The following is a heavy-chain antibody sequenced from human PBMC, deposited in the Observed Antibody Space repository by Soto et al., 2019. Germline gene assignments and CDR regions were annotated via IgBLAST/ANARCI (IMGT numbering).Heavy chain of an antibody. CDR1: GGTFSSYT. D-gene: IGHD7-27*01. J-gene: IGHJ5*02. Sequence: QVQLVQSGAEVKKPGSSVKVSCKASGGTFSSYTISWVRQAPGQGLEWMGRIIPILGIANYAQKFQGRVTITADKSTSTAYMELSSLRSEDTAVYSCASTPGPKHTVPWGQGTLVTVSS. CDR2: IIPILGIA. CDR3: ASTPGPKHTVP. V-gene: IGHV1-69*02.